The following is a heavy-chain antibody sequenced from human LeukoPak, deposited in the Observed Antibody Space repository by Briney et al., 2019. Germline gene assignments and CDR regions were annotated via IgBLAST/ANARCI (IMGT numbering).Heavy chain of an antibody. D-gene: IGHD6-19*01. J-gene: IGHJ5*02. Sequence: SVKVSCKASGGTFSSYAISWVRQAPGQGLEWMGGIIPIFGTANYAQKFQGRVTITADESTSTAYMELSSLRSEETAVYYCARSRSRGQWLTGTWGQGTLVTVSS. V-gene: IGHV1-69*13. CDR3: ARSRSRGQWLTGT. CDR2: IIPIFGTA. CDR1: GGTFSSYA.